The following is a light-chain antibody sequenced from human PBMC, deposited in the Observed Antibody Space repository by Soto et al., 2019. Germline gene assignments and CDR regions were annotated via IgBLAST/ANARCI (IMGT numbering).Light chain of an antibody. CDR1: QSVSSTY. CDR2: GAS. J-gene: IGKJ2*01. CDR3: QQYGSSFPPYT. Sequence: EIVLTQSPGTLSLSPGERATLSCRASQSVSSTYLAWYQQKPGQAPRLLIYGASSRATGVPERFSGSGSGTDFTLTISRLEPEDFAVYYCQQYGSSFPPYTFGRGTKLEIK. V-gene: IGKV3-20*01.